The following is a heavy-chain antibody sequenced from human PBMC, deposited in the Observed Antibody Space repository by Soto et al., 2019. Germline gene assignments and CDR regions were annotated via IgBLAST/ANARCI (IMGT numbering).Heavy chain of an antibody. CDR2: IGGRGNSA. CDR3: VREGRGSFDF. Sequence: PRLSCAASGFLFTHYAKKWVRQAPGKGLEWVSVIGGRGNSAYYADSVQGRFTISRDNSKNTLSLQMSSLTADDTAIYYCVREGRGSFDFWGRGTIVTVSS. V-gene: IGHV3-23*01. D-gene: IGHD5-12*01. J-gene: IGHJ3*01. CDR1: GFLFTHYA.